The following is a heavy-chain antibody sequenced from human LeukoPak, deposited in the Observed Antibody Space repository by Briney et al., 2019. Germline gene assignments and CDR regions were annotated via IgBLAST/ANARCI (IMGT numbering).Heavy chain of an antibody. CDR2: INHSGSP. J-gene: IGHJ4*02. CDR1: GGSFSGYF. Sequence: SETLSLTCAVYGGSFSGYFWSWIRQPPEKGLEWIGEINHSGSPNYNPSLKSRVTISVDTSKNQFSLKLSSVTAADTAVYYCATTAGGNSSYVFDYWGQGTLVTVSS. D-gene: IGHD5-12*01. V-gene: IGHV4-34*01. CDR3: ATTAGGNSSYVFDY.